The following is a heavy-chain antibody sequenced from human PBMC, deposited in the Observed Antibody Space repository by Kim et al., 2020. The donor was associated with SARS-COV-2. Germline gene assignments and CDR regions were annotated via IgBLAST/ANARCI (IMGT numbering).Heavy chain of an antibody. D-gene: IGHD3-16*01. Sequence: GGSLRLSCAASGLTFSSSWMHRVCQAPEKGLEWVADIKCDGSEKYYVDSVKGRLTISRDNAKNSLYLQVNSLRGEDMTVYYCVRGLRPMKMSTMTRGEDVWGQGTTVTVSS. V-gene: IGHV3-7*03. CDR3: VRGLRPMKMSTMTRGEDV. CDR2: IKCDGSEK. CDR1: GLTFSSSW. J-gene: IGHJ6*02.